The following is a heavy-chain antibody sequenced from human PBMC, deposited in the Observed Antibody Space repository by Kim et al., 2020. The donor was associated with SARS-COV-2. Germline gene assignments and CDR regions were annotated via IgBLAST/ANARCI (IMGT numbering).Heavy chain of an antibody. CDR2: IWYDGSNK. J-gene: IGHJ4*02. V-gene: IGHV3-33*01. CDR1: GFTFSSYG. CDR3: ARGDTSCRSYCPDY. D-gene: IGHD2-2*01. Sequence: GGSLRLSCAASGFTFSSYGMHWVRQAPGKGLEWVAVIWYDGSNKYYADSVKGRFTISRDNSKNTLYLQMNSLRAEDTAVYYCARGDTSCRSYCPDYWGQGTLVTVSS.